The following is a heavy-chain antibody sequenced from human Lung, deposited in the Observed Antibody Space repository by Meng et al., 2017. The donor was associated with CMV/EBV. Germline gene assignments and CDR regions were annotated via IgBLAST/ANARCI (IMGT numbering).Heavy chain of an antibody. CDR3: ARVELRFLEWSGFDY. CDR1: GFTFSSYA. Sequence: GESLKISCAASGFTFSSYAMHWVRQAPGKGLEWVAVISYDGSNKYYADSVKGRFTISRDNSKNTLYLQMNSLRAEDTAGYYCARVELRFLEWSGFDYWGQGTLVTVSS. CDR2: ISYDGSNK. V-gene: IGHV3-30-3*01. D-gene: IGHD3-3*01. J-gene: IGHJ4*02.